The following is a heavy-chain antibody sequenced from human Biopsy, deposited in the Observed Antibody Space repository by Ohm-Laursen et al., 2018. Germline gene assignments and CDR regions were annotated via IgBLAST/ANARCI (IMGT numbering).Heavy chain of an antibody. D-gene: IGHD3-3*01. CDR1: GDSISASTTSY. V-gene: IGHV4-39*07. J-gene: IGHJ5*02. Sequence: SETLSLTCSVSGDSISASTTSYWAWLRQPPGKGLEWIGHVYNGGITNYNPSLKSRVTISKDTSKNQFSLQVNSVTAADTAVYYCARTPRDSFWSGSYKRGLWFDPWGQGTLVIVSS. CDR3: ARTPRDSFWSGSYKRGLWFDP. CDR2: VYNGGIT.